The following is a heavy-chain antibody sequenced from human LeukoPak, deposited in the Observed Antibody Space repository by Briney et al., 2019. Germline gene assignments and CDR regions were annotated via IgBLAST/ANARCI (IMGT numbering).Heavy chain of an antibody. CDR3: ARESGSPDY. D-gene: IGHD3-10*01. CDR2: ISSSSNYI. CDR1: GFTFSSYN. V-gene: IGHV3-21*01. J-gene: IGHJ4*02. Sequence: GGSLRLSCAASGFTFSSYNMNWVRQAPGKGLEWVSSISSSSNYIYYADSVKGRFTISRDNAKNSVNLQVNSLRAEDTALYYCARESGSPDYWGQGTLVTVSS.